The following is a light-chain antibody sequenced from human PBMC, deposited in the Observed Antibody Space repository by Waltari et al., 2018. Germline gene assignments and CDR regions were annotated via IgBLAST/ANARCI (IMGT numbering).Light chain of an antibody. CDR1: QSIRSS. Sequence: IVITQSPVTLSVSPGQGATLSCRASQSIRSSLAWYQQRPGQAPRLLIYGASTRATGIAARFRGSGYGTEFSFTISSLQSEDFGIYYCQHYVGWPPAYTFGQGTKLEIK. CDR2: GAS. J-gene: IGKJ2*01. CDR3: QHYVGWPPAYT. V-gene: IGKV3-15*01.